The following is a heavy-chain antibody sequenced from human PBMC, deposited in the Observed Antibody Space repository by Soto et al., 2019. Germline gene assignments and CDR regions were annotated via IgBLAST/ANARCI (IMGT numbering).Heavy chain of an antibody. CDR3: ARERPDGARLDP. CDR1: GGSISSGDYY. V-gene: IGHV4-30-4*01. D-gene: IGHD6-6*01. Sequence: QVQLQESGPGLVKPSQTLSLTCTVSGGSISSGDYYWSWIRQPPGKGLEWIGYIYYSGSTYYSPSFKSRVTISVDTSKNQFSLKLSSVTAADTAVSYCARERPDGARLDPWGQGTLVTVSS. J-gene: IGHJ5*02. CDR2: IYYSGST.